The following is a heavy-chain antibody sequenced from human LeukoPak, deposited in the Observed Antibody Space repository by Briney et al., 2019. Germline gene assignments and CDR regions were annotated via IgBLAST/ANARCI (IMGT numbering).Heavy chain of an antibody. CDR3: ARGPTITRYNWAFDY. D-gene: IGHD1-20*01. CDR1: GGSISSGSYY. V-gene: IGHV4-61*02. Sequence: SETLSLTCTVSGGSISSGSYYWSWIRQPAGKGLEWIGRIYTSGSTNYNPSLKSRVTISVDTSKYQFSLKLSSVTAADTAVYYCARGPTITRYNWAFDYWGQGTLVTVSS. J-gene: IGHJ4*02. CDR2: IYTSGST.